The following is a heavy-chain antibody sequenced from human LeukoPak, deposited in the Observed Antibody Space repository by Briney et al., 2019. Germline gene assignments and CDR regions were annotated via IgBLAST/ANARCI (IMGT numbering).Heavy chain of an antibody. V-gene: IGHV3-30-3*01. J-gene: IGHJ4*02. CDR1: GFTFSSYA. Sequence: GGSLRLSCAASGFTFSSYAMHWVRQAPGKGLEWVAVISYDGSNKYYADSVKGRFTISRDNAKNTLYLQMNSLRVEDTAVYYCARGRPHGNDYWGQGTQVTVSS. CDR3: ARGRPHGNDY. CDR2: ISYDGSNK. D-gene: IGHD4-23*01.